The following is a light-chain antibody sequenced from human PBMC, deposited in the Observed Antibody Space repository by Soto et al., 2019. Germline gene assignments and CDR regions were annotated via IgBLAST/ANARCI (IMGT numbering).Light chain of an antibody. Sequence: EIVLTQSPGTVSLSPGERATLSCRASQSVRSSFLAWYQQKPGQAPRLLISGASSRATGISDRFSGSGSGTDFTLTISRLEPEDFAVYYCHHYGTSWTFGQGTKLEI. CDR3: HHYGTSWT. CDR1: QSVRSSF. J-gene: IGKJ1*01. CDR2: GAS. V-gene: IGKV3-20*01.